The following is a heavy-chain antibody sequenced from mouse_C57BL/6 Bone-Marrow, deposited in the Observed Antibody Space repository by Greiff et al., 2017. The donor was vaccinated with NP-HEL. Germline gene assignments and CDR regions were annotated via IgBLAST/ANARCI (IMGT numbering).Heavy chain of an antibody. CDR2: IDPENGDT. V-gene: IGHV14-4*01. CDR1: GFNIKDDY. D-gene: IGHD2-5*01. J-gene: IGHJ2*01. CDR3: TTFYSNYLDY. Sequence: VQLKESGAELVRPGASVKLSCTASGFNIKDDYMHWVKQRPEQGLEWIGWIDPENGDTEYASKFQGKATITADTSSNTAYLQLSSLTSEDTAVDYCTTFYSNYLDYWGQGTTLTVSS.